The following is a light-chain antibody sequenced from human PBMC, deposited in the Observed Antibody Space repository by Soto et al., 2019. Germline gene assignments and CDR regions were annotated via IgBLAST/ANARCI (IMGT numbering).Light chain of an antibody. CDR2: KTS. CDR1: QSLTMW. J-gene: IGKJ1*01. V-gene: IGKV1-5*03. CDR3: QHWTSYSWT. Sequence: DIHMTQSPSTLSASVGDRVTITCRASQSLTMWLAGYQQKTGKAPNLLIYKTSSLESGVPSRFSGSGSGTELPLNISSLQRDDFATYYRQHWTSYSWTFGQGTNVQVK.